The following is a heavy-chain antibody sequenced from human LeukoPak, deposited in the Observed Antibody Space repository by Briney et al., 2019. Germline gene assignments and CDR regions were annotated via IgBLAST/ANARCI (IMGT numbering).Heavy chain of an antibody. Sequence: ASVKVSCKASGGTFSSYAISWVRQAPGQELEWMGGIIPIFGTANYAQKLQGRVTITTDESTSTAYMELSSLRSEDTAVYYCARSGRYCSSTSCYSYWGQGTLVTVSS. CDR1: GGTFSSYA. CDR2: IIPIFGTA. CDR3: ARSGRYCSSTSCYSY. D-gene: IGHD2-2*01. V-gene: IGHV1-69*05. J-gene: IGHJ4*02.